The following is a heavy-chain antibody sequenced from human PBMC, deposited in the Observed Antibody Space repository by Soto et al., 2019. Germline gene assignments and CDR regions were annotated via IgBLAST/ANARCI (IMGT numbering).Heavy chain of an antibody. Sequence: EVQLVESGGGLVQPGGSLRLSCAASGFTFSSYSMNWVRQAPGKGLEWVSYISSSSSTIYYADSVKGRFTISRDNAKNXLYLHMNSLRAEDTAVYYCARLGPTDYGGNSAFDIWGQGTMVTVSS. D-gene: IGHD4-17*01. J-gene: IGHJ3*02. CDR2: ISSSSSTI. CDR1: GFTFSSYS. V-gene: IGHV3-48*01. CDR3: ARLGPTDYGGNSAFDI.